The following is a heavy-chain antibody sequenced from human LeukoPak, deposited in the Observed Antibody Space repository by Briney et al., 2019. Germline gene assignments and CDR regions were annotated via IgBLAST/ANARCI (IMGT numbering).Heavy chain of an antibody. J-gene: IGHJ6*03. V-gene: IGHV3-48*03. CDR2: ISSSGSTI. CDR3: ARTGPYDSSGYYFYYYYMDV. CDR1: GFSFSSYE. D-gene: IGHD3-22*01. Sequence: GGSLRLSCAASGFSFSSYEMNWVRQAPGKGLEWVSYISSSGSTIYYADSVKGRFTISRDNAKNSLYLQMNSLRAEDTAVYYCARTGPYDSSGYYFYYYYMDVWGKGTTVTISS.